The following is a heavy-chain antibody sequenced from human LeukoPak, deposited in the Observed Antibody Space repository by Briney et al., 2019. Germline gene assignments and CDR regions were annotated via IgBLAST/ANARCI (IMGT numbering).Heavy chain of an antibody. J-gene: IGHJ4*02. CDR1: GFTFSSYW. Sequence: GGSLRLSCAASGFTFSSYWMHWVRQDPGKGLVWVSRINSDGSSTSYADSVKGRFTISRDNAKNTLYLQMNSLRAEDTAVYYCARSYYYDSSGFRAYYFDYWGQGTLVTVSS. CDR2: INSDGSST. D-gene: IGHD3-22*01. V-gene: IGHV3-74*01. CDR3: ARSYYYDSSGFRAYYFDY.